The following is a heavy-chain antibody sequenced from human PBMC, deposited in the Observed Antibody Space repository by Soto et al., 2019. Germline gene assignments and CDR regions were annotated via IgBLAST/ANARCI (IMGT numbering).Heavy chain of an antibody. CDR3: AKGVTMFNNAFDI. V-gene: IGHV3-9*01. J-gene: IGHJ3*02. D-gene: IGHD3-10*02. Sequence: EVQLVESGGGLVQPGRSLKLSCVASGFTFDDYVMHWVRQAPGKGLEWVSGISWNSGFIAYADSVKGRFIISRANAENSLFLEMNTLRTADTASYYCAKGVTMFNNAFDIWGQGTIVTVS. CDR2: ISWNSGFI. CDR1: GFTFDDYV.